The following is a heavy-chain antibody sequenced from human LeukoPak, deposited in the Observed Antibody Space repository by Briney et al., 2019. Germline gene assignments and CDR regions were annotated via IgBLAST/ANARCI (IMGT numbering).Heavy chain of an antibody. CDR1: GFTFSSYE. CDR2: ISSSGNTL. Sequence: GGSLRLSCAASGFTFSSYEMNWVRQAPGKGLEWVSYISSSGNTLYYADSVKGRFPISRDNAKNSLYLQMNSLRAEDTAVYYCARVRYSSGWAPFDYWGQGTLVTVSS. V-gene: IGHV3-48*03. D-gene: IGHD6-19*01. CDR3: ARVRYSSGWAPFDY. J-gene: IGHJ4*02.